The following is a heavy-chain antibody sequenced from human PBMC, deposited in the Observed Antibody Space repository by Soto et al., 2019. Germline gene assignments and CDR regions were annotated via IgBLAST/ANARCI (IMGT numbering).Heavy chain of an antibody. V-gene: IGHV1-2*02. Sequence: ASVKVSCKTSGYTFVDYYIHWVRQAPGQGLDWLGWINPKSGSTNYAQDFQGRVTITRETSISTVFLEMSRLRSDDTAVYFCTRDNGIYSGSGSPTPGEDNWGQGTQVTVSS. D-gene: IGHD3-10*01. CDR3: TRDNGIYSGSGSPTPGEDN. CDR1: GYTFVDYY. J-gene: IGHJ4*02. CDR2: INPKSGST.